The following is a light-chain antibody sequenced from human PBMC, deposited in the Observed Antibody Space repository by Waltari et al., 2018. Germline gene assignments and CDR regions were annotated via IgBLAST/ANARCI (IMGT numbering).Light chain of an antibody. CDR2: DAS. J-gene: IGKJ2*01. V-gene: IGKV3-11*01. CDR3: QQRSTWYT. Sequence: EIVLTQSPATLSLSPGERATLSCRASQGVNNYLAWYQQKPGQAPRLLIYDASNRATGIPARFSGSGSGTDFTLTITSLEPEDFAVYYCQQRSTWYTFGQGTKLEIK. CDR1: QGVNNY.